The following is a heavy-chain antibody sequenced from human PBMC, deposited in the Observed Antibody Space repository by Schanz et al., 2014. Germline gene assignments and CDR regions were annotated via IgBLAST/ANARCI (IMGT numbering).Heavy chain of an antibody. CDR1: GLNFDYYG. CDR3: AKVAPAATYLDS. J-gene: IGHJ4*02. Sequence: QVQLVESGGGVVQPGRSLRLSCATSGLNFDYYGMNWVRQAPGKGLEWVANIGYDGSEKYYVDSVKGRFTISRDNAKNSLYLQMNSLSAEDTAVYYCAKVAPAATYLDSWGLGTLVIVSS. V-gene: IGHV3-33*03. CDR2: IGYDGSEK. D-gene: IGHD2-2*01.